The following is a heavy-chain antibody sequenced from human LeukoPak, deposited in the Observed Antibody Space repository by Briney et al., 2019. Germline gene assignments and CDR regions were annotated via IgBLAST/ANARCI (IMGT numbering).Heavy chain of an antibody. CDR3: AHLDWLLSSDY. CDR2: IKSKTDGGTT. V-gene: IGHV3-15*01. J-gene: IGHJ4*02. Sequence: GGSLRLSCAASGFTFSNAWMSWVRQAPGKGLEWVGRIKSKTDGGTTDYAAPVKGRFTISRDDSKNTLYLQMNSLKTEDTAVYYCAHLDWLLSSDYWGQGTLVTVSS. CDR1: GFTFSNAW. D-gene: IGHD3-9*01.